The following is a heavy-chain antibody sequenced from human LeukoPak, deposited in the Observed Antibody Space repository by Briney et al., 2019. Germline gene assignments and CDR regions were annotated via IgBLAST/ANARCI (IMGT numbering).Heavy chain of an antibody. Sequence: ASVKVSCKASGYTFTSYYMHWVRQAPGQGLEWMGIINPSGGSTSYAQKFQGRVTMTRDTSTSTVYMELSSLRSEDTAVYYCARDGPRDGYNYEFDYWGQGTLVTVFS. CDR1: GYTFTSYY. CDR2: INPSGGST. J-gene: IGHJ4*02. D-gene: IGHD5-24*01. CDR3: ARDGPRDGYNYEFDY. V-gene: IGHV1-46*01.